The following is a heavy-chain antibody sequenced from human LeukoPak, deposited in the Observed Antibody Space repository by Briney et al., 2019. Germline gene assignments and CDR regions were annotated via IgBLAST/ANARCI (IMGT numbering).Heavy chain of an antibody. D-gene: IGHD2-2*03. V-gene: IGHV5-51*01. CDR3: ARPPSRGYSSSFEY. Sequence: GESLKISCKGSGYSFPTYWIAWVRQMPGKGLGWMGIIYPDESNIRYSPSFQGQVTISADTSISPAYLQWSSLKASDTAMYYCARPPSRGYSSSFEYWGQGTLVTVSS. CDR2: IYPDESNI. CDR1: GYSFPTYW. J-gene: IGHJ4*02.